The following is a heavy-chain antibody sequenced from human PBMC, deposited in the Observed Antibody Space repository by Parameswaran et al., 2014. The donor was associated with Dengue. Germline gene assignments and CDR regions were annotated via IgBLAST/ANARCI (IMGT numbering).Heavy chain of an antibody. Sequence: VRQAPGKGLEWVAIVSYDGSSTYYADSVKGRFTISRDNSKNTLYLQMNSLRAEDTAVYYRASFLSGSNDAFDIWGPGTMVTVSS. D-gene: IGHD1-26*01. V-gene: IGHV3-30-3*01. J-gene: IGHJ3*02. CDR2: VSYDGSST. CDR3: ASFLSGSNDAFDI.